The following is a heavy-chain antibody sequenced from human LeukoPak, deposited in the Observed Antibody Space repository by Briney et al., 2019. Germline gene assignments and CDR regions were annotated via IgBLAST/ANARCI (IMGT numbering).Heavy chain of an antibody. CDR1: GYTFTNFY. Sequence: ASVKVSCKPSGYTFTNFYMHWVRRAPGQGFEWMGIFNPRGGRTSYALRFQGRITITRDMSTTTVNMELSSLRSDDTAVYYCARDFSSRGIAASGMLPRTNYYDFSMDVWGQGTTVTVSS. CDR2: FNPRGGRT. V-gene: IGHV1-46*01. J-gene: IGHJ6*03. D-gene: IGHD1-1*01. CDR3: ARDFSSRGIAASGMLPRTNYYDFSMDV.